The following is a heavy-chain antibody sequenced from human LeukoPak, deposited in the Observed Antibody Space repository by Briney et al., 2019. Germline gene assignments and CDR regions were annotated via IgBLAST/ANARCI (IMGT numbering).Heavy chain of an antibody. CDR3: ARNDFGSGWLGDY. CDR1: GFTFSTYA. CDR2: IGGSGGGT. Sequence: GGSLRLSCAASGFTFSTYAMSWVRQAPGKGLEWVSTIGGSGGGTYYAESVKGRFIISRDTSKNTLFLQMNSLRAEDTALYYCARNDFGSGWLGDYWGQGTLVTVFS. V-gene: IGHV3-23*01. J-gene: IGHJ4*02. D-gene: IGHD6-19*01.